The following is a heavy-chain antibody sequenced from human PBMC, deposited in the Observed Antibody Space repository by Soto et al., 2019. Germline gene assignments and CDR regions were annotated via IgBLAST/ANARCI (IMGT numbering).Heavy chain of an antibody. V-gene: IGHV4-34*01. CDR3: AGGVSGRPRALFGSGSKFYNYGMDV. J-gene: IGHJ6*02. Sequence: SETLSLTCAVYGGSFSGYYWSWIRRPPGKGLEWIGEIDHSRSTNYNPPLKSRVTISVDTSNNQFSLKLSSVTAADTAAYYCAGGVSGRPRALFGSGSKFYNYGMDVWGQGTTVTVSS. D-gene: IGHD3-22*01. CDR2: IDHSRST. CDR1: GGSFSGYY.